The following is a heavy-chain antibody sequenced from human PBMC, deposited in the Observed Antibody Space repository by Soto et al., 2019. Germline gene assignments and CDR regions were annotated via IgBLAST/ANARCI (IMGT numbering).Heavy chain of an antibody. CDR1: GYSFTSYW. V-gene: IGHV5-51*01. CDR3: ARPAGYYDSSGYYSDY. Sequence: PGESLKISCKGSGYSFTSYWIGWVRQMPGKGLEWMGIIYPGDSDTRYSPSFQGQVTISADKSISTAYLQWSSLKASDTAMYYCARPAGYYDSSGYYSDYWGQGTPVTVSS. J-gene: IGHJ4*02. CDR2: IYPGDSDT. D-gene: IGHD3-22*01.